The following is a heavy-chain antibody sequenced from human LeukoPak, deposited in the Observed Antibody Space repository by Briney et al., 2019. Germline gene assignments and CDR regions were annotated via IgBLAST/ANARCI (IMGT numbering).Heavy chain of an antibody. V-gene: IGHV4-34*01. J-gene: IGHJ6*03. Sequence: PSETLSLTCAVYGGSFSCYYWSWIRQPPGKGLEWIGEINHSGSTNYNPSLKSRVTISVDTSKNQFSLKLSSVTAADTAVYYCARELNYYGSGSYYNLKYYYYYMDGWGKGTTVTVSS. CDR1: GGSFSCYY. CDR2: INHSGST. D-gene: IGHD3-10*01. CDR3: ARELNYYGSGSYYNLKYYYYYMDG.